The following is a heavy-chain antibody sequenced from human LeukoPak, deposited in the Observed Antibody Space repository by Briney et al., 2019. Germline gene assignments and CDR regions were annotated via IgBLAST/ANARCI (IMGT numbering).Heavy chain of an antibody. CDR3: ARHANGVCDY. V-gene: IGHV4-39*01. J-gene: IGHJ4*02. CDR1: GDSITRGLYS. CDR2: IYYSGST. Sequence: SETLSLTCTVSGDSITRGLYSWGWIRQPPGKGLEWIGTIYYSGSTARNPSLKSRLTISLDTSKNQFSLNLTSVTAADTAFYYCARHANGVCDYWGQGTLVSVSS. D-gene: IGHD2-8*01.